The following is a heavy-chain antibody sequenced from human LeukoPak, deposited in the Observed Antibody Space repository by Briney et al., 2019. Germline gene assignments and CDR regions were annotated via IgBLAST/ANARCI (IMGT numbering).Heavy chain of an antibody. J-gene: IGHJ6*03. V-gene: IGHV3-9*03. CDR1: GFTFDDYA. CDR2: INWNSGSI. D-gene: IGHD5-12*01. CDR3: AKGTSSAYAYYMDV. Sequence: GRSLRLSCAASGFTFDDYAMHWVRQGPGRGLEWVSGINWNSGSIGYADSVKGRSTISRDNAKNSLYLQMNSLRAEDMALYYCAKGTSSAYAYYMDVWGKGTTVTVSS.